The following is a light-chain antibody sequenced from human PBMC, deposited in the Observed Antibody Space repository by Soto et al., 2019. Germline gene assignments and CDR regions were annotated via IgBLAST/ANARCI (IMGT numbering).Light chain of an antibody. CDR1: SSDVGGYNY. CDR2: EVS. V-gene: IGLV2-8*01. J-gene: IGLJ1*01. CDR3: SSYAGSNIDV. Sequence: ALTQPPSASGSPGQSVTISCTGTSSDVGGYNYVSWYQQHPGKAPKLMIYEVSKRPSGVPDRFSGSKSGNTASLTVSGLQAEDEADYYCSSYAGSNIDVFGIGTKLTVL.